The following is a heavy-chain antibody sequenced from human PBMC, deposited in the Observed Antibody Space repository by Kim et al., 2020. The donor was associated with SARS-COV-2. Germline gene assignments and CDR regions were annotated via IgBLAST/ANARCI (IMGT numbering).Heavy chain of an antibody. D-gene: IGHD6-13*01. CDR1: GFTFSSYA. CDR2: ISGSGGST. Sequence: GGSLRLSCAASGFTFSSYAMNWVRQAPGKGLEWVSAISGSGGSTYYAESVKGRFTISRDNSKNTLYLQMNSLRAEDTAVYYCAKGPYSSSWYFFQHWGQGTLVTVSS. CDR3: AKGPYSSSWYFFQH. J-gene: IGHJ1*01. V-gene: IGHV3-23*01.